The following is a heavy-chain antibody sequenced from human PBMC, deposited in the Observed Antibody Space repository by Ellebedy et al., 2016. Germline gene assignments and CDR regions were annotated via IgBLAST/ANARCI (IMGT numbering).Heavy chain of an antibody. J-gene: IGHJ5*02. CDR3: ARDRDWFNP. CDR1: GGSISSYH. Sequence: SETLSLTXSVSGGSISSYHWSWIRQPPGKGLEWIGEINHSGSTNYNPSLKSRVTISVDTSKNQFSLKLSSVTAADTAVYYCARDRDWFNPWGQGTLVTVSS. CDR2: INHSGST. V-gene: IGHV4-34*01. D-gene: IGHD3-16*02.